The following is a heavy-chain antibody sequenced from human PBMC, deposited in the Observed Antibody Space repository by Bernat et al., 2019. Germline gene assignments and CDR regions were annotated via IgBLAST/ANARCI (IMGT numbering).Heavy chain of an antibody. CDR2: VSYDGDKK. J-gene: IGHJ4*02. CDR1: GFTFSHYD. CDR3: AKSRWPGSSSTPLDY. V-gene: IGHV3-30*18. D-gene: IGHD6-6*01. Sequence: QVQLVESGGGVVQPGTSLRVSCAASGFTFSHYDMHWVRQAPGRGLEWVAAVSYDGDKKYYADSVKGRFTISRDNSKNTLYLQMDSLRAEETAVSYCAKSRWPGSSSTPLDYWGQGTLVTVSS.